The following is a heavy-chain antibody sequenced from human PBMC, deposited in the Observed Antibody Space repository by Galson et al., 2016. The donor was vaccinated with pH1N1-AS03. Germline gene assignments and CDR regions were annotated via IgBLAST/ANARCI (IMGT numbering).Heavy chain of an antibody. CDR3: ARHSEAATHWPFDL. CDR1: GGSISSNY. V-gene: IGHV4-59*08. D-gene: IGHD2-15*01. CDR2: IYPIGTT. Sequence: ETLSLTCSVSGGSISSNYWSWIRQPPGKGLEWIGYIYPIGTTNYNPSLKSRVTISLDTSKSQFSLKLSSVTAADTAVYHCARHSEAATHWPFDLWGRGTLVTVSS. J-gene: IGHJ2*01.